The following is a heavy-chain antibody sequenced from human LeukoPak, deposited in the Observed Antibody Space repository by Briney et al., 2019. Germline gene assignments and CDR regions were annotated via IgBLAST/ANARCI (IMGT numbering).Heavy chain of an antibody. CDR3: ARGRVLEWYPPGDYFDY. J-gene: IGHJ4*02. D-gene: IGHD3-3*01. Sequence: SVKLSCKASVGTFSIYAISWVRQAPGQGLEWMGGIIPIFGTANYAQKFQGRVTITTDESTSTASMELSSLRCEDTAVYYSARGRVLEWYPPGDYFDYWGQGTLVTVSS. V-gene: IGHV1-69*05. CDR1: VGTFSIYA. CDR2: IIPIFGTA.